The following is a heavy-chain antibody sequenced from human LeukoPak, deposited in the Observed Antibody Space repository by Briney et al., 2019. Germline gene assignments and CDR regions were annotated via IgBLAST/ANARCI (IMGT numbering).Heavy chain of an antibody. Sequence: KPSETLSLTCTVSGGSISSYYWSWIRQPSGKGLEWIGYIYYSGSTNYNPSLKSRVTISVDPSKNQFSLKLSSVTAADTAVYYCARDPVVPAAIFDYWGQGTLVTVSS. D-gene: IGHD2-2*01. J-gene: IGHJ4*02. CDR3: ARDPVVPAAIFDY. V-gene: IGHV4-59*12. CDR2: IYYSGST. CDR1: GGSISSYY.